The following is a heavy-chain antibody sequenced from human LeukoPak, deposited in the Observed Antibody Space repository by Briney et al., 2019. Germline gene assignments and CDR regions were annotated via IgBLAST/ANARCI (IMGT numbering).Heavy chain of an antibody. CDR1: GFTFGSYG. J-gene: IGHJ4*02. CDR3: ASCLYDSEIMALDY. V-gene: IGHV3-33*01. CDR2: IWYDGSNK. D-gene: IGHD3-9*01. Sequence: PGGSLRLSCAASGFTFGSYGMHWVRQAPGKGLEWVAVIWYDGSNKYYADSVKGRFTISRDNSKNTLYLQMNSLRAEDTAVYYCASCLYDSEIMALDYWGQGTLVTVSS.